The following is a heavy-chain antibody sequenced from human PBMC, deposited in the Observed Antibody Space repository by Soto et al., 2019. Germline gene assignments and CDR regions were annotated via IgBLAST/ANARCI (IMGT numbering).Heavy chain of an antibody. CDR2: IYPGDADI. Sequence: GESLKISCKVSGYSFTSNAIAWVRQVPGKGLEWMGLIYPGDADIRYSLSFEGRATISADKSISTAYLQLGSLKASDSAMYYCARSQALDYWGQGTLVTVSS. V-gene: IGHV5-51*01. CDR3: ARSQALDY. CDR1: GYSFTSNA. J-gene: IGHJ4*02.